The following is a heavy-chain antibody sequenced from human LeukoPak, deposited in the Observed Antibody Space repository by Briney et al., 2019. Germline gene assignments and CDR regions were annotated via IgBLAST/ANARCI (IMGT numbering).Heavy chain of an antibody. D-gene: IGHD3-22*01. J-gene: IGHJ4*02. Sequence: PSQTLSLTCTVSGGSISSGGSYWSWIRQHPGKGLEWIGYIYYSGNTYYNPSLKSRVTISVDTSKNQFSLKLSSVTAADTAVYYCARVPYYYDSSGYSDFDYWGQGALVTVSS. V-gene: IGHV4-31*03. CDR2: IYYSGNT. CDR1: GGSISSGGSY. CDR3: ARVPYYYDSSGYSDFDY.